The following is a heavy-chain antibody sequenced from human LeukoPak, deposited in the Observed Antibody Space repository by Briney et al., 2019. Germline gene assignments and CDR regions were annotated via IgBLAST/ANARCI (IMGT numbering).Heavy chain of an antibody. D-gene: IGHD2-8*01. CDR3: APSYCTNGVCFPMFGY. Sequence: SVKVSCKASGGTFSSYAISWVRQAPGQGLEWMGGIIPIFGTANYAQKFQGRVTITTDESTSTAYMELSSLRSEDTAVYHCAPSYCTNGVCFPMFGYWGQGTLVTVSS. J-gene: IGHJ4*02. CDR1: GGTFSSYA. V-gene: IGHV1-69*05. CDR2: IIPIFGTA.